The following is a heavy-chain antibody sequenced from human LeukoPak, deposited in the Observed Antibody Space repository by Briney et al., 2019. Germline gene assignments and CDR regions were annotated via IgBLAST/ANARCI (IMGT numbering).Heavy chain of an antibody. J-gene: IGHJ3*02. V-gene: IGHV4-59*01. D-gene: IGHD2-2*01. CDR2: IYYSGST. CDR1: GGSISSYY. CDR3: ARILGDIVVVPATPGDAFDI. Sequence: SETLSLTCTVSGGSISSYYWSWIRQPPGKGLEWIGYIYYSGSTNYNPSLKSRVTISVDTSKNQFSLKLSSVTAADTAVYYCARILGDIVVVPATPGDAFDIWGQGTMVTVSS.